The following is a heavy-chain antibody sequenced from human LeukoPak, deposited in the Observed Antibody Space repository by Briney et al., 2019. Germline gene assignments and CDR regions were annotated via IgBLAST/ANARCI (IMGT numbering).Heavy chain of an antibody. J-gene: IGHJ3*02. Sequence: SETLSLTCAVYGGSFSGYYWSWIRQPPGKGLEWIGEINHSGSTNYNPSLKSRVTISVDTSKNQFSLKLSSVTAADTAVYYCARNPPKSIVVVPAAMTPNAFDIWGQGTMVTVSS. CDR3: ARNPPKSIVVVPAAMTPNAFDI. CDR1: GGSFSGYY. D-gene: IGHD2-2*01. V-gene: IGHV4-34*01. CDR2: INHSGST.